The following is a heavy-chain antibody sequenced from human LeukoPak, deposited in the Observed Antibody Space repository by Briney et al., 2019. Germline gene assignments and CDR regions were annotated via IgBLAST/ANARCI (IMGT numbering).Heavy chain of an antibody. V-gene: IGHV3-11*01. D-gene: IGHD1-26*01. J-gene: IGHJ4*02. Sequence: GGPLRLSCAASGFTFSDYYMSWIRQAPGKGLEWVSYISSSGSTIYYADSVKGRFTISRDNAKNSLYLQMNSLRAEDTAVYYCARGRPWGSYYKGAYDYWGQGTLVTVSS. CDR2: ISSSGSTI. CDR1: GFTFSDYY. CDR3: ARGRPWGSYYKGAYDY.